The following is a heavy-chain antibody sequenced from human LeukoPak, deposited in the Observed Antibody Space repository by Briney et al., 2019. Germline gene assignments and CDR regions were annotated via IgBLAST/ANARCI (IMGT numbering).Heavy chain of an antibody. D-gene: IGHD4-23*01. CDR2: INPNSGGT. V-gene: IGHV1-2*02. Sequence: ASVKVSCKASGYTFTGYYMHWVRQAPGQGLEWMGWINPNSGGTSYAQKFQGRVTLTRDTSISTAYMELSRLRSDDTAVYYCARESNSLWGGFDIWGQGTMVTVSS. CDR1: GYTFTGYY. J-gene: IGHJ3*02. CDR3: ARESNSLWGGFDI.